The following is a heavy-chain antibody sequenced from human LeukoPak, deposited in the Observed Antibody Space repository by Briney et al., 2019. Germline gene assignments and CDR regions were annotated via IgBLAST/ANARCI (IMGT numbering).Heavy chain of an antibody. CDR1: GFTFSSYA. CDR2: IRDSGSST. V-gene: IGHV3-23*01. D-gene: IGHD1-26*01. Sequence: PGGALRLSCAASGFTFSSYAMSWVRQAPGKGLEWVSAIRDSGSSTHYADSVKGRFTTSRDNSKNTLFLQTNSLRAEDTAIYYCAKYGPQDSGSSHFDYWGQGALVTVSS. J-gene: IGHJ4*02. CDR3: AKYGPQDSGSSHFDY.